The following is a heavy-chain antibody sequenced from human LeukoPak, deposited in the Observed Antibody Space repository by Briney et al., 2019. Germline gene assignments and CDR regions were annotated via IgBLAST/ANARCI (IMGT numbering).Heavy chain of an antibody. J-gene: IGHJ4*02. CDR3: VRESTGDLSFDH. V-gene: IGHV1-2*02. D-gene: IGHD3-10*01. Sequence: ASVKVSCKASGYTFTGYYMHWVRQAPGQGLEWMGWINPIGGGTNYAQKFLGRVTMTRDMSISIVYMELSRLRSDDTAVYYCVRESTGDLSFDHWGQGTLVTVSS. CDR1: GYTFTGYY. CDR2: INPIGGGT.